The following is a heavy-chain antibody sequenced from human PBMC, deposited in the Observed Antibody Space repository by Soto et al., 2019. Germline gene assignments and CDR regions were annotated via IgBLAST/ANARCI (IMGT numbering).Heavy chain of an antibody. V-gene: IGHV4-34*01. CDR3: ALQLLWFGEFDHY. Sequence: SETLSLTCAVYGGSLSGYYWSWIRQPPGKGLEWIGEINHSGSTNYNPSLKSRVTISVDTSKNQFSLKLSSVTAADTAVYYCALQLLWFGEFDHYWGQGTLVTVSS. D-gene: IGHD3-10*01. J-gene: IGHJ4*02. CDR1: GGSLSGYY. CDR2: INHSGST.